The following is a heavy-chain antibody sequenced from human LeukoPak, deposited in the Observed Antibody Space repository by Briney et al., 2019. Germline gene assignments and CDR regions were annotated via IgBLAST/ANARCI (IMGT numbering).Heavy chain of an antibody. CDR1: GYTFTGYY. V-gene: IGHV1-2*02. J-gene: IGHJ4*02. CDR2: IDPNSGGT. CDR3: ARDPTGDYGDY. D-gene: IGHD4-17*01. Sequence: ASVKVSCKASGYTFTGYYMHWVRQAPGQGLEWMGWIDPNSGGTNYAQKFQGRVTMTRDTSISTAYVVLNRLRSDDTAVYYCARDPTGDYGDYWGQGTLVTVSS.